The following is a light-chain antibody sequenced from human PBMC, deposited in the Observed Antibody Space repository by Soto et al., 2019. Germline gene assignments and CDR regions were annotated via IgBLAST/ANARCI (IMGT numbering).Light chain of an antibody. V-gene: IGKV3-20*01. CDR2: GAS. Sequence: EIVLTQSPGTLSLSPGERATLSCRASQSVSSRYLAWYQQKPGQAPRLLMYGASNRATGIPDRFSGSGYWTDFTLTISRLEPEDLVVYFCQQYGSSPPFTFGKGTKVEIK. CDR3: QQYGSSPPFT. J-gene: IGKJ2*01. CDR1: QSVSSRY.